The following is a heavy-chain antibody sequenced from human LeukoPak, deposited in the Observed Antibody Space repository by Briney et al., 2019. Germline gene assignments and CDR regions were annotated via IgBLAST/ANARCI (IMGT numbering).Heavy chain of an antibody. D-gene: IGHD6-19*01. CDR1: GFTFSSYG. Sequence: GGSLRLSCAASGFTFSSYGMHWGRQGPGKGLEWGAGIWYDGSNKYYADSVKGRFTISRDNSKNTLYLQMNSLRAEDTAVYYCARGPRPEPQWLVLAYWGQGTLVTVSS. J-gene: IGHJ4*02. V-gene: IGHV3-33*01. CDR2: IWYDGSNK. CDR3: ARGPRPEPQWLVLAY.